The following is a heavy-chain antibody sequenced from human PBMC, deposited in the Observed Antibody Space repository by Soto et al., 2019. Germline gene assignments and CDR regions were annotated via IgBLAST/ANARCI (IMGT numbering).Heavy chain of an antibody. V-gene: IGHV1-69*01. CDR1: GGSFSKYG. CDR2: IIPMFGIG. J-gene: IGHJ6*02. D-gene: IGHD1-26*01. Sequence: QVQLVQSGAEVKMPGSSVRVSCKASGGSFSKYGISWVRQAPGQGLEWMGGIIPMFGIGNYAEKFLGRVTIPADESPSTSHMEPSSLTSEDTALYFCAGGYRENYFYAMNVWGQGTTVTVSS. CDR3: AGGYRENYFYAMNV.